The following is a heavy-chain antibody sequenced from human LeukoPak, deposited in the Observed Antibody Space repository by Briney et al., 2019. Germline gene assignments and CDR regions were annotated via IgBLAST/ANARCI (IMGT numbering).Heavy chain of an antibody. J-gene: IGHJ4*02. Sequence: SQTLSLTCAISGDSVSSNSAAWNWIRQSPSRGLEWLGRTYYRSKWYNDYAVSVKSRISINSDTSKNQFFLQLNSVTPEDTAVYYCARARGGFGSGWYVFDYWGQGTLVTVSS. CDR1: GDSVSSNSAA. V-gene: IGHV6-1*01. D-gene: IGHD6-19*01. CDR3: ARARGGFGSGWYVFDY. CDR2: TYYRSKWYN.